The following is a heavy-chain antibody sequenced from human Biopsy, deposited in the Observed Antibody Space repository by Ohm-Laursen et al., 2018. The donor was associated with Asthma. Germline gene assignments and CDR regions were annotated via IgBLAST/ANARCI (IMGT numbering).Heavy chain of an antibody. Sequence: SETLSLTCSLSSGSGGYMRSGNYYWGWIRQPPGKGLEWIGSIYYSGTTYYSPSLESRVTVSADTSKNQFSLKLTSVTAADTAVYHCVRGSSSWHHGPFHYYYGLDVWGQGTTATVSS. CDR2: IYYSGTT. V-gene: IGHV4-39*01. D-gene: IGHD6-13*01. CDR1: SGSGGYMRSGNYY. J-gene: IGHJ6*02. CDR3: VRGSSSWHHGPFHYYYGLDV.